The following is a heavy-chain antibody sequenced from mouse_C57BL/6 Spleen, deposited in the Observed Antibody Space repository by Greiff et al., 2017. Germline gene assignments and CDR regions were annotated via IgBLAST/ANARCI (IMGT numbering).Heavy chain of an antibody. CDR2: INPNNGGT. D-gene: IGHD1-1*01. J-gene: IGHJ2*01. CDR3: ALLRSYYFDY. Sequence: VHVKQSGPELVKPGASVKMSCKASGYTFTDYNMHWVKQSHGKSLEWIGYINPNNGGTSYNQKFKGKATLTVNKSSSTASMELRSLTSEDSAVYYCALLRSYYFDYWGQGTTLTVSS. V-gene: IGHV1-22*01. CDR1: GYTFTDYN.